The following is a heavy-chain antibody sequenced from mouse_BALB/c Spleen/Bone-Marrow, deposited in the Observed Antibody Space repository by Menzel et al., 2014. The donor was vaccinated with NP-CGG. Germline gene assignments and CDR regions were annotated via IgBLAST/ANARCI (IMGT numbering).Heavy chain of an antibody. J-gene: IGHJ2*01. CDR2: IYPGSGST. D-gene: IGHD1-2*01. Sequence: LQQSGSELVRPGASVKLSCKASGYTFXSYWMHWVKQRHGQGLEWIGNIYPGSGSTNYDEKFKSKGTLTVDTSSSTAYMHLSSLTSEDSAVYYCTRGGTTAFDYWGQGTTLTVSS. CDR3: TRGGTTAFDY. V-gene: IGHV1S22*01. CDR1: GYTFXSYW.